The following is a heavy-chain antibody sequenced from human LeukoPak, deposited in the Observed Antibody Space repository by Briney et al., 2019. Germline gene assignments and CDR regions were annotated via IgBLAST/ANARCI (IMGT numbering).Heavy chain of an antibody. D-gene: IGHD4-17*01. J-gene: IGHJ4*02. Sequence: GGSLRLSCTASGFTFSSYNMNWVRQAPGKGLEWVSSIGSSNSDIYYAESVKGRFTIFRDSAKNSVYLQMNSLRADDTAVYYCARWATMTSILDYWGQGTLVTVSS. CDR3: ARWATMTSILDY. CDR1: GFTFSSYN. CDR2: IGSSNSDI. V-gene: IGHV3-21*01.